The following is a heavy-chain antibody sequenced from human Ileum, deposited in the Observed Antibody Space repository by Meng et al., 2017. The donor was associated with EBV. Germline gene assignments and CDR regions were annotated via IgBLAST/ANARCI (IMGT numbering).Heavy chain of an antibody. CDR1: GFTFSNAW. Sequence: EVQLWGVGGGLVRPGGSLSLSCAASGFTFSNAWMTWVRQAPGKGLEWVGRIKSTTDGGTTDYAAPVKGRFTISRDDSKNTLFLQMDSLKTEDTAVYYCEGWRYWGQGTLVTVSS. V-gene: IGHV3-15*01. CDR3: EGWRY. CDR2: IKSTTDGGTT. D-gene: IGHD2-15*01. J-gene: IGHJ4*02.